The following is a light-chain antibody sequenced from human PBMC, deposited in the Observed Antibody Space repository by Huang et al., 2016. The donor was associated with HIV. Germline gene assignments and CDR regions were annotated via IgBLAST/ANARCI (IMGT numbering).Light chain of an antibody. CDR2: GEF. J-gene: IGKJ1*01. V-gene: IGKV3-15*01. CDR1: KSGSSN. Sequence: EILMTQSPATLSVSPGERATLACRASKSGSSNLAWYQQKPGQAPRLLIHGEFPRATGIPVRFSGSGSGTEFTLTINSLQSEDFAVDFCQQYNIWPWTFGQGTKVEIK. CDR3: QQYNIWPWT.